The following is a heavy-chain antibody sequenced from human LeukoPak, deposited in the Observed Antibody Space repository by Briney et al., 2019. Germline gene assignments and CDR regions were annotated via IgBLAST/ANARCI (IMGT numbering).Heavy chain of an antibody. V-gene: IGHV3-48*03. Sequence: GGSLRLSCAASGFTFSSYEMNWVRQAPGKGLEWVSYISGSGSTIYYADSVKGRFTISRDNAKNSLFLQVNSLRAEDTAVYYCFCGSRFVYHFDYWGQGRLVTVSS. D-gene: IGHD2-21*01. CDR2: ISGSGSTI. CDR1: GFTFSSYE. CDR3: FCGSRFVYHFDY. J-gene: IGHJ4*02.